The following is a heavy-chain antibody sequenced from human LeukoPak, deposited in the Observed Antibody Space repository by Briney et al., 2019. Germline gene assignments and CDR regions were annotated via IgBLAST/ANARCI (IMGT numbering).Heavy chain of an antibody. CDR1: GFTFSSYW. J-gene: IGHJ4*02. CDR2: IKSDGTST. V-gene: IGHV3-74*01. Sequence: GGSLRLSSAASGFTFSSYWMHWVRQAPGKGLVWVSRIKSDGTSTSYADSVKGRFSISRDNAKNTLYLQMNSLRAEDTAVYYCARDAWMPSTPLDYWGQGTLVTVSS. CDR3: ARDAWMPSTPLDY. D-gene: IGHD1-1*01.